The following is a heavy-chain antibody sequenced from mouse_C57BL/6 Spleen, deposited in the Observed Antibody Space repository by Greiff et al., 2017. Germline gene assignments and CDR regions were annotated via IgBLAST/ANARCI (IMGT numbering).Heavy chain of an antibody. CDR2: IDPETGGT. CDR3: TREDPNYAMDY. V-gene: IGHV1-15*01. Sequence: VQLVESGAELVRPGASVTLSCKASGYTFTDYEMHWVKQTPVHGLEWIGAIDPETGGTAYNQKFKGKAILTADKSSSTAYMELRSLTSDDSAVYYCTREDPNYAMDYWGQGTSVTVSS. J-gene: IGHJ4*01. CDR1: GYTFTDYE.